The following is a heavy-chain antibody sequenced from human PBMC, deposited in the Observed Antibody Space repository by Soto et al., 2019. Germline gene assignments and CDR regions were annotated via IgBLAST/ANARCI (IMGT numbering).Heavy chain of an antibody. V-gene: IGHV1-18*04. J-gene: IGHJ4*02. Sequence: GASVKVSCKASGYTFTSYGISWVRQAPGQGLEWMGWISAYNGNTNYAQKLQGRVTMTTDTSTSTAYMELRSLRSDDTAVYYCARERQRPWYYYDSSGYLANDYWGQGTLVTVSS. CDR2: ISAYNGNT. CDR1: GYTFTSYG. D-gene: IGHD3-22*01. CDR3: ARERQRPWYYYDSSGYLANDY.